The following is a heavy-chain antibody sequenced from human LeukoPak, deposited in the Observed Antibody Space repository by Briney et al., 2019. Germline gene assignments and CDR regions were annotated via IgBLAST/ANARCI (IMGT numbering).Heavy chain of an antibody. CDR2: INPNSGGT. V-gene: IGHV1-2*02. J-gene: IGHJ4*02. D-gene: IGHD3-22*01. CDR1: GYTFTGYY. Sequence: ASVKVSCKASGYTFTGYYMHWVRQAPGQGLEWMGWINPNSGGTNYAQKFQGRVTMTRDTSTSTAYMELSSLRSEDTAVYYCARDNSKHYYDSSGYYSLGYWGQGTLVTVSS. CDR3: ARDNSKHYYDSSGYYSLGY.